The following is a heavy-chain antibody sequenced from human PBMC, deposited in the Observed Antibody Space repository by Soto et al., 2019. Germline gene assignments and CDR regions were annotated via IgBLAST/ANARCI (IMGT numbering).Heavy chain of an antibody. CDR3: AKGSIEYSASVDK. V-gene: IGHV3-23*01. Sequence: DVQLLESGGGLVQPGGSLRLSCAASGFSFSSYAMVWVRQAPGKGLEWVSVISARGGSSYFADSVKGRFTISRDNSKNVLSLEMNSLKAEDTAIYFCAKGSIEYSASVDKWGQGTLVLVSS. J-gene: IGHJ4*02. D-gene: IGHD4-4*01. CDR1: GFSFSSYA. CDR2: ISARGGSS.